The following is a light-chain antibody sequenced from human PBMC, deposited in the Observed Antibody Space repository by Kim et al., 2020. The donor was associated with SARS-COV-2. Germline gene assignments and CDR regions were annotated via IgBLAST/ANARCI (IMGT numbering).Light chain of an antibody. CDR3: QQTYSSPKT. CDR1: QSVSNY. Sequence: ASVGDRVTITCRTSQSVSNYLNWYQQNPGKAPNLLIYAASSSQSGVPSRFSGSGSGTEFTLTISSLQPEDFATYYCQQTYSSPKTFGQETKVDIK. J-gene: IGKJ1*01. CDR2: AAS. V-gene: IGKV1-39*01.